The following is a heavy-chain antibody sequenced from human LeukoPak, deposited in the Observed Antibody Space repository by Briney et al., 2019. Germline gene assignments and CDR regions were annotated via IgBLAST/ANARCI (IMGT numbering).Heavy chain of an antibody. V-gene: IGHV3-30*02. CDR2: IRYDGSNK. CDR1: GFTFRSYG. D-gene: IGHD2-2*01. CDR3: AKDEFGYCSSTSCYILDY. Sequence: GGSLRLFCAASGFTFRSYGMHWVRQAPGKGLEGGAFIRYDGSNKYYADSVKGRFNISRDNSKNTLYLQMNSLRAEDTAVYYCAKDEFGYCSSTSCYILDYWGQGNLVTVSS. J-gene: IGHJ4*02.